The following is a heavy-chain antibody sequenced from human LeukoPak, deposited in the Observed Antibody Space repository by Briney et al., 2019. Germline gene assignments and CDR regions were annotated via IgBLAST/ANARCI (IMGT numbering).Heavy chain of an antibody. D-gene: IGHD6-19*01. V-gene: IGHV4-31*03. CDR2: IYYSGST. J-gene: IGHJ3*02. CDR1: GGSISSGGYY. Sequence: SETLSLTCTVSGGSISSGGYYWSWIRQHPGKGLEWIGYIYYSGSTYYNPSLKSRVTISVDTSKNQFSLKLSSVTAADTAVYYCARDPGWGSGWPDALDIWGQGTMVTVSS. CDR3: ARDPGWGSGWPDALDI.